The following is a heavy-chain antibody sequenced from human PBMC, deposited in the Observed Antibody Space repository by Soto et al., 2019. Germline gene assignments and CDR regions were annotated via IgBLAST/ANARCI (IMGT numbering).Heavy chain of an antibody. CDR3: ARGSGIVALPGELEDVNYDY. Sequence: QLQLQQWGAGLVKPWETLSLSCAVYVQSFSGHSWAWIRQPPGKGLEWIGEINESGSTYYNPSLKSRVTISTDTSKNQFSLKLSSVSAADTAAYFCARGSGIVALPGELEDVNYDYWGQGTLVNVSS. D-gene: IGHD1-1*01. CDR2: INESGST. CDR1: VQSFSGHS. J-gene: IGHJ4*02. V-gene: IGHV4-34*01.